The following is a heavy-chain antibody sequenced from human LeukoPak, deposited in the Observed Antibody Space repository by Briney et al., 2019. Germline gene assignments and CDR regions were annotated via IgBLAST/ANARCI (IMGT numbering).Heavy chain of an antibody. Sequence: GGSLRLSCAASGFTFSSYWMSWVRQAPGKGLERVANIKQDGSEKYYVDSVKGRFTISRDNAKNSLYLQMNSLRAEDTAVYYCARGARSSSWYYYYYGMDVWGQGTTVTVSS. V-gene: IGHV3-7*01. CDR1: GFTFSSYW. D-gene: IGHD6-13*01. J-gene: IGHJ6*02. CDR3: ARGARSSSWYYYYYGMDV. CDR2: IKQDGSEK.